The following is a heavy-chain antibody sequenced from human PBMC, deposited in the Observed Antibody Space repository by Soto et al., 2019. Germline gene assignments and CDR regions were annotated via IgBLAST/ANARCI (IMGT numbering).Heavy chain of an antibody. CDR2: TYPGDSET. V-gene: IGHV5-51*01. D-gene: IGHD3-22*01. J-gene: IGHJ4*01. CDR3: ARRGDSSGYIDY. Sequence: PGESLKISCKGSGSSFNSYWIGWMRQMPGKGLVWLGITYPGDSETRYSPAFQGQVTISADKSISTADLQWSSLKASDTAMYYCARRGDSSGYIDYWGHGILVTVSS. CDR1: GSSFNSYW.